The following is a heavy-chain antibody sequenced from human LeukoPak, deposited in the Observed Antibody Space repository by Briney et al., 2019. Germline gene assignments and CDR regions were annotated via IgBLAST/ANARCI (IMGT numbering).Heavy chain of an antibody. Sequence: GSLRLSCAASGFTFSNYWMSWVRQAPGKGLEWVANIKQDGSEKYYVDSMKGRFTISRDNAKNSLYLQMNSLRAEDTAVYYCASQSSSGWFQWGQGTLVTVSS. CDR1: GFTFSNYW. D-gene: IGHD6-19*01. V-gene: IGHV3-7*01. CDR3: ASQSSSGWFQ. CDR2: IKQDGSEK. J-gene: IGHJ4*02.